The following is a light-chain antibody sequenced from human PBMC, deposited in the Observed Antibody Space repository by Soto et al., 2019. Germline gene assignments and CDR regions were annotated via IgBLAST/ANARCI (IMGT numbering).Light chain of an antibody. V-gene: IGKV3-15*01. CDR1: QSVNDN. CDR3: QQYKNWPPHT. Sequence: EVVMTQSPATLYVSPGERATLSCRASQSVNDNLAWYQQKPGQAPRLLLYGASTRATGIPARFSGSGSGTEFTLTISSLQSEDFAVYYCQQYKNWPPHTFGQGTKLEIK. CDR2: GAS. J-gene: IGKJ2*01.